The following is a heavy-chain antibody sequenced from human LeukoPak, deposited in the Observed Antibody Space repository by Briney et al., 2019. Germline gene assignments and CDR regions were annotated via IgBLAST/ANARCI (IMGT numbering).Heavy chain of an antibody. Sequence: ASVKVSCKASGYTFTAYYMRWVRQAPGQGLEWMGWINPNSGDTNYAQKFQDRVTMTRDTSINTAYMELSRLRSDDTAIYYCARDRSTGATAGTLYWFDPWGQGTLVTVSS. J-gene: IGHJ5*02. V-gene: IGHV1-2*02. CDR1: GYTFTAYY. D-gene: IGHD6-13*01. CDR2: INPNSGDT. CDR3: ARDRSTGATAGTLYWFDP.